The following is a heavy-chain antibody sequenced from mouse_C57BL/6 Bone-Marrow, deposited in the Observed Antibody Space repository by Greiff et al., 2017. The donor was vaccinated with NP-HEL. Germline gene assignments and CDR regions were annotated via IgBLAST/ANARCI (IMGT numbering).Heavy chain of an antibody. Sequence: QVTLKVSGPGILQPSQTLSLTCSFSGFSLSTFGMGVGWIRQPSGKGLEWLAHIWWDDDKYYNPALKSRLTISKDTSKNQVFLKIANVDTADTATYYCARIGWLLPPYWYFDVWGTGTTVTVSS. D-gene: IGHD2-3*01. CDR3: ARIGWLLPPYWYFDV. V-gene: IGHV8-8*01. CDR2: IWWDDDK. CDR1: GFSLSTFGMG. J-gene: IGHJ1*03.